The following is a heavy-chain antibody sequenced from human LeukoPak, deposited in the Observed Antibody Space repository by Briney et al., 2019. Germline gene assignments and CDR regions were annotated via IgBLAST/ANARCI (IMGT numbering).Heavy chain of an antibody. V-gene: IGHV3-21*01. Sequence: PGGSLRLSCAASGFTFRTHSMNWVRQAPGKRLEWVSSISSTGDATYYADSLKGRFTISRDNARNSVYLQVNSLRAEDTAVYYCARLTGAASDSWGQGTLVTVSS. CDR1: GFTFRTHS. CDR2: ISSTGDAT. D-gene: IGHD6-13*01. CDR3: ARLTGAASDS. J-gene: IGHJ4*02.